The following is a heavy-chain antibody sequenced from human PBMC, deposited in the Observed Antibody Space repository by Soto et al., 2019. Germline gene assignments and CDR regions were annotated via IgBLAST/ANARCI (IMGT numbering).Heavy chain of an antibody. J-gene: IGHJ6*02. D-gene: IGHD3-16*02. Sequence: SVKVSCKASGDIFNRYAISWVRQAPGQGLEWVGGIIPKFNAPNSAQKFQDRVTITADESTSTAYMELSRLRSEDTAVYYCAKGSFYDASNSFDTTAMYYRYFGLDVWGQGSTVTVSS. CDR1: GDIFNRYA. CDR2: IIPKFNAP. CDR3: AKGSFYDASNSFDTTAMYYRYFGLDV. V-gene: IGHV1-69*13.